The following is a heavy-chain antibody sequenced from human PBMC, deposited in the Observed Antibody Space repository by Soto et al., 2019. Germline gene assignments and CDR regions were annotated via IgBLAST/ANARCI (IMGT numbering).Heavy chain of an antibody. CDR1: GGTFSSYA. Sequence: QVQLVQSGAEVKKPGSSVKVSCKASGGTFSSYAISWVRQAPGQGLEWMGGIIPIPGTANYAQKFQGGVTITADESTSTVYMELSSLRSEDTAVYYCARSQGSSTSLEIYYYYYYGMDVWGQGTTVTVSS. CDR2: IIPIPGTA. V-gene: IGHV1-69*01. J-gene: IGHJ6*02. CDR3: ARSQGSSTSLEIYYYYYYGMDV. D-gene: IGHD2-2*01.